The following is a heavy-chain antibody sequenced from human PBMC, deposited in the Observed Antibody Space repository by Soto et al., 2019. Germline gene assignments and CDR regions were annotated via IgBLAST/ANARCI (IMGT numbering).Heavy chain of an antibody. Sequence: QVQLVQSGAEVKKPGASVKVSCKASGYTFTSYGISWVRQAPGQGLEWMGWISAYNGNTNYAQKLQGRVTMTTDTATSTAYMEMRSLRSDDKDVYYGARFTYFGVMSRYYYYLDVWGKGTKVTVSS. CDR1: GYTFTSYG. CDR3: ARFTYFGVMSRYYYYLDV. V-gene: IGHV1-18*01. D-gene: IGHD3-3*01. J-gene: IGHJ6*03. CDR2: ISAYNGNT.